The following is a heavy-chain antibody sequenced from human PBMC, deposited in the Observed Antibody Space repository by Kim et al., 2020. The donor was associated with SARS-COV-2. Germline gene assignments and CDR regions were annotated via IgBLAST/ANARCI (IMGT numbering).Heavy chain of an antibody. D-gene: IGHD1-1*01. J-gene: IGHJ4*02. CDR1: GFTFSSQS. Sequence: GGSLRLSCAASGFTFSSQSMNWVRQAPGKGLEWVSSISGSSDYIYYADSVKGRFTISRDNAKNSLYLQMNSLRAEDTALYYCTRGGRPGVRTDDWGQGTLVTVSS. V-gene: IGHV3-21*01. CDR2: ISGSSDYI. CDR3: TRGGRPGVRTDD.